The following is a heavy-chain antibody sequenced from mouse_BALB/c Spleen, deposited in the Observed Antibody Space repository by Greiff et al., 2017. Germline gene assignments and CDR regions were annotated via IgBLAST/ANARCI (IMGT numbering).Heavy chain of an antibody. J-gene: IGHJ2*01. D-gene: IGHD1-1*01. V-gene: IGHV1-55*01. CDR2: IYPGSGST. CDR3: ASGYYGSYFDY. Sequence: QVQLKQPGAELVKPGTSVKLSCKASGYNFTSYWINWVKLRPGQGLEWIGDIYPGSGSTNYNEKFKSKATLTVDTSSSTAYMQLSSLASEDSALYYCASGYYGSYFDYWGQGTTLTVSS. CDR1: GYNFTSYW.